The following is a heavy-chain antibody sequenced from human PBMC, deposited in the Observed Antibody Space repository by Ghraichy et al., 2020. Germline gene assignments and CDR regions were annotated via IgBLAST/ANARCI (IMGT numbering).Heavy chain of an antibody. CDR2: ISGSGGST. Sequence: GGSLRLSCAASGFTFSSYAMSWVRQAPGKGLEWVSAISGSGGSTYYADSVKGRFTISRDNSKNTLYLQMNSLRAEDTAVYYCAKDRDGYNPWYYYGMDVWGQGTTVTVSS. CDR3: AKDRDGYNPWYYYGMDV. J-gene: IGHJ6*02. V-gene: IGHV3-23*01. CDR1: GFTFSSYA. D-gene: IGHD5-24*01.